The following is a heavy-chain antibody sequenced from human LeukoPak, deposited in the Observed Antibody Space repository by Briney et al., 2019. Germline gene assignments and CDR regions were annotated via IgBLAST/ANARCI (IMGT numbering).Heavy chain of an antibody. J-gene: IGHJ2*01. CDR2: IYYSGST. D-gene: IGHD3-22*01. Sequence: SETLSLTCTVSGGSISSYYWSWIRQPPGKGLEWIGYIYYSGSTNYNPSLKNRVTISVDTSKNQFSLKLSSVTAADSAVYYCARGSWYYYDTSGYWGFDLWGRGTLVTVSS. CDR3: ARGSWYYYDTSGYWGFDL. V-gene: IGHV4-59*01. CDR1: GGSISSYY.